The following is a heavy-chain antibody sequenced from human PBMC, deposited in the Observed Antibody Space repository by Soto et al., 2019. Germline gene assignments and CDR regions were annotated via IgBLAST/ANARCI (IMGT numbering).Heavy chain of an antibody. J-gene: IGHJ6*02. Sequence: GGSLRLSCAASGFTFSGYAMSWVRQAPGKGLEWVSAISGSGGSTYYADSVKGRFTISRDNSKNTLYLQMNSLRAEDTAVYYCAKGKYSSSNYYGMDVWGQGTTVTVSS. CDR3: AKGKYSSSNYYGMDV. CDR1: GFTFSGYA. D-gene: IGHD6-6*01. V-gene: IGHV3-23*01. CDR2: ISGSGGST.